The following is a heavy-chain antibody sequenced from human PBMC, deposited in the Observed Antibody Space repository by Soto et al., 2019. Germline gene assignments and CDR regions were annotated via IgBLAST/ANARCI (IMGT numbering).Heavy chain of an antibody. D-gene: IGHD6-13*01. CDR2: IYYSGST. V-gene: IGHV4-59*08. CDR1: GGSISSYY. CDR3: ARGAVQQLGAFDI. J-gene: IGHJ3*02. Sequence: TSETLSLTCTVSGGSISSYYWSWIRQPPGKGLEWIGYIYYSGSTNYNPSLKSRVTISVDTSKNQFSLKLSSVTAADTAVYYCARGAVQQLGAFDIWGQGTMVTVSS.